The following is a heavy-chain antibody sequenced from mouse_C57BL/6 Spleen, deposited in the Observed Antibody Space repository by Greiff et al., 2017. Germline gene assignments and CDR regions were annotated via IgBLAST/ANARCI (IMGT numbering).Heavy chain of an antibody. CDR3: ASGNYWYFEG. J-gene: IGHJ1*03. V-gene: IGHV1-52*01. CDR1: GYTFTSYW. D-gene: IGHD4-1*01. CDR2: IDPSDSET. Sequence: QVQLQQPGAELVRPGSSVKLSCKASGYTFTSYWMHWVKQRPIQGLEWIGNIDPSDSETHYNQKFKDKATLTGDKSSSTAYMQLSSLTSEDSAVYYCASGNYWYFEGWGTGTTVTVAS.